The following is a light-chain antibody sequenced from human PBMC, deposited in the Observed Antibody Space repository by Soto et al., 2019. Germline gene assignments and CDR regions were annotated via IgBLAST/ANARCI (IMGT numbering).Light chain of an antibody. CDR3: QQYNNWPSIT. V-gene: IGKV3-15*01. CDR1: QSVSSN. J-gene: IGKJ5*01. Sequence: EIVLTQSPCTLSLSPGERATLSCRASQSVSSNLAWYQQKPGQAPRLLIYGASTRATGIPARFSGSGSGTEFTLTISSLQSEDFAVYYCQQYNNWPSITFGQGTRLGIK. CDR2: GAS.